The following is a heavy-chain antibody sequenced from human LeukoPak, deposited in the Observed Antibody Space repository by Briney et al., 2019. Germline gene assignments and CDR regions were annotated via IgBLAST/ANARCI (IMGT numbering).Heavy chain of an antibody. J-gene: IGHJ3*02. CDR1: GYTFTGYY. D-gene: IGHD1-26*01. CDR2: INPSGGST. CDR3: ARGGSSPRSAFDI. Sequence: GASVKVSCKASGYTFTGYYMHWVRQAPGQGLEWMGMINPSGGSTTYAQKFQGRVTMTKDRSTSTVYMELSSLRSDDTAVYYCARGGSSPRSAFDIWGQGTMVTLSS. V-gene: IGHV1-46*01.